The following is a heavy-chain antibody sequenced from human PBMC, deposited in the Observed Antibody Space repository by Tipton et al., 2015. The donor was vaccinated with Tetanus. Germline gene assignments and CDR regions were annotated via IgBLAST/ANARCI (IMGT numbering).Heavy chain of an antibody. Sequence: TLSLTCTVSGGSMSTYYWSWVRQPPGKGLEWIGYVYYTGSTDYNPSLKSRVTISVDTSKSQFSLRLTSVTAADTAVYYCARSKLLWFAESLSGFDPWGQGTLVTVSA. CDR3: ARSKLLWFAESLSGFDP. CDR2: VYYTGST. J-gene: IGHJ5*02. D-gene: IGHD3-10*01. V-gene: IGHV4-59*01. CDR1: GGSMSTYY.